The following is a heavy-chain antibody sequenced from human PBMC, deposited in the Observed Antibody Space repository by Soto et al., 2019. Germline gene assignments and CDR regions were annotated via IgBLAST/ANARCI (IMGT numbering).Heavy chain of an antibody. CDR2: IYTSGST. CDR1: GGSISSYY. Sequence: PSETLSLTCTVSGGSISSYYWSWIRQPAGKGLEWIGRIYTSGSTNYNPSLKSRGTMSVDTSKKQFSLKLSSVTAADTAVYYCASELRRENVGQIDYWGQGTLVTVSS. D-gene: IGHD1-26*01. J-gene: IGHJ4*02. V-gene: IGHV4-4*07. CDR3: ASELRRENVGQIDY.